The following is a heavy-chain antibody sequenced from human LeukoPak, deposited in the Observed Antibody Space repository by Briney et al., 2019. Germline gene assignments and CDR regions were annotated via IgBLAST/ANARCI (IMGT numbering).Heavy chain of an antibody. J-gene: IGHJ4*02. CDR2: IYYSGST. D-gene: IGHD1-26*01. CDR3: AKSGGYGLIDY. Sequence: KSSETLSLTCAVSGASISGSGYYWGWIRQPPGKGLEWIGNIYYSGSTYYNASLRSRVTISIDTSKNQFSLRLNSVTAADTAMYYCAKSGGYGLIDYWGQGTLVTVSS. CDR1: GASISGSGYY. V-gene: IGHV4-39*01.